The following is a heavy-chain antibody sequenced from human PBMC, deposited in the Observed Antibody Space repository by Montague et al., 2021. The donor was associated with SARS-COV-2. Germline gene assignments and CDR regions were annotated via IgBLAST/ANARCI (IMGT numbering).Heavy chain of an antibody. Sequence: SETLSLTCAVHGGSLNGFYWTWIRQPPGKGLEWIGEIENTGNTHIDPSLKSRVTISVDTSKNQFSLRLTSVTAADAGLYYCARDRQWPRERIHLDQWGQGILVTVSS. D-gene: IGHD6-19*01. CDR3: ARDRQWPRERIHLDQ. V-gene: IGHV4-34*01. J-gene: IGHJ4*02. CDR1: GGSLNGFY. CDR2: IENTGNT.